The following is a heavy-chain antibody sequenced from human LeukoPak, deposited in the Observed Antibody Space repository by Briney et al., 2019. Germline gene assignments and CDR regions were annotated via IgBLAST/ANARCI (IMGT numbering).Heavy chain of an antibody. Sequence: GGSLRLSCAASGFTFDDYGMSWVRHAPGKGLEWVSGINWNGGSTGYADSVKGRFTISRDNAKNSLCLQMNSLRAEDTAVYYCAELGITMIGGVWGKGTTVTISS. D-gene: IGHD3-10*02. J-gene: IGHJ6*04. V-gene: IGHV3-20*04. CDR2: INWNGGST. CDR3: AELGITMIGGV. CDR1: GFTFDDYG.